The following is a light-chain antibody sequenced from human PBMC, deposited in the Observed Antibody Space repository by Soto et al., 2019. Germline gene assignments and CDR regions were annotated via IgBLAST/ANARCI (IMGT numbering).Light chain of an antibody. CDR1: QSVSSN. Sequence: EIVLTQSPATLSVSPGERATLSCRASQSVSSNLAWYQQKPGQAPRLLIYGAYTRATGIPARFSGSGSGTEFTLTISSLQSEDFAVYYCQWYNNWPPHTFGQGTKLEIK. V-gene: IGKV3-15*01. J-gene: IGKJ2*01. CDR3: QWYNNWPPHT. CDR2: GAY.